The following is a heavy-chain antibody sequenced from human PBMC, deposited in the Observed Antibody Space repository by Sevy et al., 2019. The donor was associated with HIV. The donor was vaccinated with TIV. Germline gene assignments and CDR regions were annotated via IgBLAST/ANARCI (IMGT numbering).Heavy chain of an antibody. CDR1: KFTFTIYA. D-gene: IGHD3-22*01. V-gene: IGHV3-23*01. J-gene: IGHJ4*02. CDR2: ISGSGGST. CDR3: SKDPVPDFDSWTVLAPFGY. Sequence: GGSLRLSCAASKFTFTIYAMSWVRQAPGKGLEWVSAISGSGGSTYYADSVKGRFTISRDNSKNTLYLQMNSLRAEDTGVFYWSKDPVPDFDSWTVLAPFGYWGQGTLVTVSS.